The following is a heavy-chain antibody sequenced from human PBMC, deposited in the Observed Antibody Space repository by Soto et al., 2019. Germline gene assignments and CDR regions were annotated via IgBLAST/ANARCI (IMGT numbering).Heavy chain of an antibody. CDR1: GYTFTSYA. CDR3: AGSGYSSGSDLDY. Sequence: EASVKVSCKASGYTFTSYAMHWVRQAPGQRLEWMGWINAGNGNTKYSQKFQGRVTITRDTSASTAYMELSSLRSEDMAVYYCAGSGYSSGSDLDYWGQGTLVTVSS. V-gene: IGHV1-3*01. CDR2: INAGNGNT. D-gene: IGHD6-19*01. J-gene: IGHJ4*02.